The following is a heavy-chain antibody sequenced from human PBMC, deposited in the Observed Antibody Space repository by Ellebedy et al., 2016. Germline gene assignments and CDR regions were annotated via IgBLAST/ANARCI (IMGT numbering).Heavy chain of an antibody. Sequence: ASVKVSCKASGYTFTGYYIHWVRQAPGQGLEWMGWINPESGETKYAQKFQGWVTMTWDTSISQAYMELSRLRSDDTAVYYCARDRSGGYNFDYWGQGTLVTVSS. CDR1: GYTFTGYY. CDR2: INPESGET. D-gene: IGHD5-24*01. J-gene: IGHJ4*02. V-gene: IGHV1-2*04. CDR3: ARDRSGGYNFDY.